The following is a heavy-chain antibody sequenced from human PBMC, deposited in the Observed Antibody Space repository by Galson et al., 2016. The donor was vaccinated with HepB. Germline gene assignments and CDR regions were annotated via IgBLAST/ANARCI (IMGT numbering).Heavy chain of an antibody. V-gene: IGHV4-39*01. CDR1: GGPISSNRYY. CDR2: IFHIGST. Sequence: SETLSLTCTVSGGPISSNRYYWGWIRQPPGKGLEWIGSIFHIGSTYYNASLKSRATISVDTSKSQFSLKLRSLTATDTAVYYCARFGGDWGFWGRGTLGTVSS. J-gene: IGHJ4*02. D-gene: IGHD2-21*02. CDR3: ARFGGDWGF.